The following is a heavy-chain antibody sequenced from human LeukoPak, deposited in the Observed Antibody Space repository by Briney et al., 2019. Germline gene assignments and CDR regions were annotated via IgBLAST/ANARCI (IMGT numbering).Heavy chain of an antibody. CDR2: ITSDGSTT. J-gene: IGHJ4*02. CDR3: AREEFDY. Sequence: GGSLRLSCAASGFTFSNYWMHWVRQASGKGLVWVSHITSDGSTTSYADSVKGRFTISRDNAKNSLYLQMNSLRAEDTALYYCAREEFDYWGQGTLVTVSS. V-gene: IGHV3-74*01. CDR1: GFTFSNYW.